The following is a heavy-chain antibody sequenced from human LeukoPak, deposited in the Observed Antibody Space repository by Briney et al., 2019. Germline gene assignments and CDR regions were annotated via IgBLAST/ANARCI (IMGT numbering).Heavy chain of an antibody. J-gene: IGHJ6*03. V-gene: IGHV1-69*13. CDR3: ALTSATVTTWRYYYYMDV. D-gene: IGHD4-17*01. CDR2: IIPIFGTA. Sequence: VASVKVSCKASGGTFSSYAISWVRQAPGQGLEWMGGIIPIFGTANYAQKFQGRVTITADESTSTAYMELSSLRSEDTAVYYCALTSATVTTWRYYYYMDVCGKGTTVTIS. CDR1: GGTFSSYA.